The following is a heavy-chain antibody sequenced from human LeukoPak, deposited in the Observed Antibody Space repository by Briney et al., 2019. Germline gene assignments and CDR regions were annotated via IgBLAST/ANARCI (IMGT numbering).Heavy chain of an antibody. D-gene: IGHD5-18*01. CDR2: ISYDGSNK. CDR3: ARVKTAQLWLYESTFDY. V-gene: IGHV3-30-3*01. Sequence: GGSLRLSCAASGFTFSSYAMHWVRQAPGKGLEWVAVISYDGSNKYYADSVKGRFTISRDNSKNTLYLQMNSLRAEDTAVYYCARVKTAQLWLYESTFDYWGQGTLVTVSS. CDR1: GFTFSSYA. J-gene: IGHJ4*02.